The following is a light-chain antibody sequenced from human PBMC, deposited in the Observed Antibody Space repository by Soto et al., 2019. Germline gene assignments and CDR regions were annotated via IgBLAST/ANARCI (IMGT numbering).Light chain of an antibody. J-gene: IGKJ1*01. CDR3: HHYPRS. CDR2: GAS. V-gene: IGKV3-20*01. CDR1: QSVTSTY. Sequence: VLTQSLGTLSLSPGERATLSCRASQSVTSTYLAWYQQKPGQAPRLLIYGASSRATGVPDRFSGSGSGTDLTLFISRMEPEGFAVYLCHHYPRSFGPGAQVDIK.